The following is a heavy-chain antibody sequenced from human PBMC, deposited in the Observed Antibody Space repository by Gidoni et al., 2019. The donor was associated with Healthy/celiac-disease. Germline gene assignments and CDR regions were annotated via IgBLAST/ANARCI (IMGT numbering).Heavy chain of an antibody. Sequence: QVQLQESGPGLVKPSQTLSLTCTVTGGSISSGSYYWSWIRQPAGKGLEWIGRIYTSGSNNYNPSLKSRVTISVDTSKNQFSLKLSSVTAADTAVYYCARGTLYYDSSGYYSYYYYGMDVWGQGTTVTVSS. CDR2: IYTSGSN. V-gene: IGHV4-61*02. D-gene: IGHD3-22*01. CDR1: GGSISSGSYY. CDR3: ARGTLYYDSSGYYSYYYYGMDV. J-gene: IGHJ6*02.